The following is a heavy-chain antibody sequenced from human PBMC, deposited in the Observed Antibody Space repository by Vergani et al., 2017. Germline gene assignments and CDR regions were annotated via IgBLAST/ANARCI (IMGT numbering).Heavy chain of an antibody. CDR1: GYTFTNYA. D-gene: IGHD2-15*01. V-gene: IGHV7-4-1*02. CDR2: INSNSGNP. CDR3: VRTRSGSCTGGSCYFGWFDP. Sequence: QVQLVQSGSEVKKPGASVKVSCRASGYTFTNYALNWVRQAPGQGLEWMGWINSNSGNPTYAQGFKGRFVFSLDSSVSTSYLQINSLQPEDTAVYYCVRTRSGSCTGGSCYFGWFDPWGQGTQVTVSS. J-gene: IGHJ5*02.